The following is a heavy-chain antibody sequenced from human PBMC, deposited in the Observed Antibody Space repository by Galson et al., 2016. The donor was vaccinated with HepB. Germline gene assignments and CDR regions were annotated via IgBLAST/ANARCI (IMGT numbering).Heavy chain of an antibody. CDR2: ISYDGSHQ. Sequence: SLRLSCAASGFTFSSYGMHWVRQAPGKGLEWVAAISYDGSHQYYADSVKGRFTISRDSPKNTLFLQMNSLRAEDTAVYYCAKDGCTSCVYYYGVDVWGKGTTVTVSS. CDR1: GFTFSSYG. CDR3: AKDGCTSCVYYYGVDV. J-gene: IGHJ6*04. D-gene: IGHD2-2*01. V-gene: IGHV3-30*18.